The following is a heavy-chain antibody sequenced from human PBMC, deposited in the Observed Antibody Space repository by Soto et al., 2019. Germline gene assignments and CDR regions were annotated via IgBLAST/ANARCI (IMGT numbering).Heavy chain of an antibody. D-gene: IGHD1-26*01. CDR1: GYSFTSYG. CDR2: ISANNGNT. V-gene: IGHV1-18*01. Sequence: VQLVQSGAEVKKPGASVKVSCKASGYSFTSYGISWVRQAPGQGLEWMGWISANNGNTNYAQKLQGRVTMTTDTSTRTANMELRSLRSDDTAVYYCARDRGRYALDYWGQGTLVTVSS. CDR3: ARDRGRYALDY. J-gene: IGHJ4*02.